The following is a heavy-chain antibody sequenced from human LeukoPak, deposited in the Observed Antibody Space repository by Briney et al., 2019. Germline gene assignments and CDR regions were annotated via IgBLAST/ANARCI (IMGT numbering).Heavy chain of an antibody. CDR1: GFTFSSYA. CDR3: AKWRYGFVVRGVSVDY. V-gene: IGHV3-23*01. D-gene: IGHD3-10*01. J-gene: IGHJ4*02. Sequence: GGSLRLSCAASGFTFSSYAMSWVRQAPGKGLEWVSAISGSGGSTYYAGSVKGRFTISRDNSKNTLYLQMNSLRAEDTAVYYCAKWRYGFVVRGVSVDYWGQGTLVTVSS. CDR2: ISGSGGST.